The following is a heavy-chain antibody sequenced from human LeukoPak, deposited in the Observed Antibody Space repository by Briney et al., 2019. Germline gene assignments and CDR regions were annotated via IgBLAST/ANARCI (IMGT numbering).Heavy chain of an antibody. CDR2: VSGDGSST. J-gene: IGHJ4*02. CDR3: AREPFWDGAVAGLFVYYFDY. Sequence: GGSLRLSCAASGFTFSSYWMHWVRQAPGKGLVWVSRVSGDGSSTTYADSVKGRFTISRDNVKNTLYLQMNNLRAEDTAVYYCAREPFWDGAVAGLFVYYFDYWGQGTLVTVSS. V-gene: IGHV3-74*01. D-gene: IGHD6-19*01. CDR1: GFTFSSYW.